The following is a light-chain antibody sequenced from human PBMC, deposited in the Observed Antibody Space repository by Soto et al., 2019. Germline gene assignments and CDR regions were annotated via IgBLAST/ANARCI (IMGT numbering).Light chain of an antibody. J-gene: IGKJ4*01. CDR3: QQYGGSPPVT. V-gene: IGKV3-20*01. CDR1: QSFSSSN. CDR2: SAS. Sequence: EVVLTQSPGTLSLSPGERATLSCRASQSFSSSNLAWYQHKPGQPPKLIVYSASRRATGIPDRFSGSGSGTNFTLTISRLVPEDFVLYYCQQYGGSPPVTFGGGTKVDIK.